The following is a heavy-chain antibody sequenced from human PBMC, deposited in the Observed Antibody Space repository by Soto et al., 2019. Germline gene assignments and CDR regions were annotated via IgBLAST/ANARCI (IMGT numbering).Heavy chain of an antibody. CDR1: GVTFSIYA. CDR3: VRDRDRAYFFEY. J-gene: IGHJ4*02. Sequence: QLLESGGDLVQPGGSLTLSCEVSGVTFSIYAMSWVRQATGKGLEWVAGISVTGYSTFYADFVEGRFTISRDNSKNTLALHIRSLRADDTATYYCVRDRDRAYFFEYWGPGTPVTVSS. V-gene: IGHV3-23*01. CDR2: ISVTGYST.